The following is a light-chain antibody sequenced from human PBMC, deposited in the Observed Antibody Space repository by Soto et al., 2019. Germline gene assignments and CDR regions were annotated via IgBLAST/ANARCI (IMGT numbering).Light chain of an antibody. CDR1: SSDVGGYNY. J-gene: IGLJ1*01. CDR3: SSYTSSSLDV. V-gene: IGLV2-14*01. Sequence: QSALTQPASVSGSPGQSITISCTGTSSDVGGYNYVSWYQQHPGKAPKLMIYEVSNRPSGVSNRFSGSKSGNTASLTISGIQAEDEADYYCSSYTSSSLDVFGTGTKVTVL. CDR2: EVS.